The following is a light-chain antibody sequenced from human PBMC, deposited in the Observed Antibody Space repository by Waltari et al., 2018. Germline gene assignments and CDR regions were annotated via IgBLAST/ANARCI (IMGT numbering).Light chain of an antibody. CDR3: QQYHAWPPLT. J-gene: IGKJ4*01. CDR2: AAS. Sequence: EIVMTQSPATLSVSPGERAALSCRASQSVSSNLAWYQQRPGQAPRLLIYAASTRATGIPGRSSGSGSGTEFTLTISSLQSEDFAVYYCQQYHAWPPLTFGGGTKVEIK. CDR1: QSVSSN. V-gene: IGKV3-15*01.